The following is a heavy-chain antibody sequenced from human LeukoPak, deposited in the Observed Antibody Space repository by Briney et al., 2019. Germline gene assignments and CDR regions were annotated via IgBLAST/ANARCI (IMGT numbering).Heavy chain of an antibody. J-gene: IGHJ4*02. D-gene: IGHD3-10*01. V-gene: IGHV3-21*01. CDR3: ARGILWFGVEIYYFDY. CDR1: GFTFSSYS. CDR2: ISSSSSYI. Sequence: PGGSLRLSCAASGFTFSSYSMNWVRQAPGKGLEWGSSISSSSSYIYYADSVKGRFTISRDNAKNSLYLQMNSLRAEDTAVYYCARGILWFGVEIYYFDYWGQGTLVTVSS.